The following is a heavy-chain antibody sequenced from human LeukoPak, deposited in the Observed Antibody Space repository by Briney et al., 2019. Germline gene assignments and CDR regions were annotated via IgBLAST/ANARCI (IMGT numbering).Heavy chain of an antibody. CDR3: AGSITMIGVDY. CDR2: ISSSGSTI. Sequence: GGSLRLSCAASGFTFSSYEMNWVRQAPGKGLEWVSYISSSGSTIYYADSVKGRFTISRGNAKNSLYLQMNSLRAEDTAVYYCAGSITMIGVDYWGQGTLATVSS. V-gene: IGHV3-48*03. D-gene: IGHD3-22*01. CDR1: GFTFSSYE. J-gene: IGHJ4*02.